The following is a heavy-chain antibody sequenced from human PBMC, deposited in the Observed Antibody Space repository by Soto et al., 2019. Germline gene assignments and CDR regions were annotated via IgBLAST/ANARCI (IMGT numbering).Heavy chain of an antibody. D-gene: IGHD3-16*02. J-gene: IGHJ4*02. CDR1: GFTFSNYA. V-gene: IGHV3-23*01. Sequence: GGSLRLSCAASGFTFSNYAMSWVRQAPGKGLEWVSGISGSAGSTYYAESVKGRFTISRVNSKNTLYLQMNSLRAEDTAVYYCAKAWSYRYTDFDYWGQGALVTVSS. CDR2: ISGSAGST. CDR3: AKAWSYRYTDFDY.